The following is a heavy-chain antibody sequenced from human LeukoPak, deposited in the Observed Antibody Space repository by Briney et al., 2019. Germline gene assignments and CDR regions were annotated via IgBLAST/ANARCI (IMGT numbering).Heavy chain of an antibody. D-gene: IGHD1-1*01. CDR1: GFTFSSYA. CDR2: ISYDGSNK. V-gene: IGHV3-30*04. Sequence: GGSLRLSCAASGFTFSSYAMHWVRQAPGKGLEWVAVISYDGSNKYYADSVKGRFTISRDNSKNTLYLQMNSLRAEDTAVYYCASSPIILEPQEPVDYWGQGTLVTVSS. J-gene: IGHJ4*02. CDR3: ASSPIILEPQEPVDY.